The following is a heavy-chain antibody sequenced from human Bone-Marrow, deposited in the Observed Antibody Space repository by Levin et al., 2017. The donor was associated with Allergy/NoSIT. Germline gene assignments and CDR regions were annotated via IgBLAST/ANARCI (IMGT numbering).Heavy chain of an antibody. CDR3: ARGRSTDYYDSSGYYYSNGPDY. CDR2: INHSGST. CDR1: GGSFSGYY. V-gene: IGHV4-34*01. Sequence: PSQTLSLTCAVYGGSFSGYYWSWIRQPPGKGLEWIGEINHSGSTNYNPSLKSRVTISVDTSKNQFSLKLSSVTAADTAVYYCARGRSTDYYDSSGYYYSNGPDYWGQGTLVTVSS. D-gene: IGHD3-22*01. J-gene: IGHJ4*02.